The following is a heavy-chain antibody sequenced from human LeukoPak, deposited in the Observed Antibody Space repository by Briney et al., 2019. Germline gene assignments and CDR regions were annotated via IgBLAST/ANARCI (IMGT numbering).Heavy chain of an antibody. Sequence: PSETLSFTCTVSGGSISSYYWSWIRQPPGKGLEWIGYIYYSGSTNYNPSLKSRVTISVDTSKNQFSLKLSSVTAADTAVYYCARRGYGSGSFNRYYFDYWGQGTLVTVSS. V-gene: IGHV4-59*08. D-gene: IGHD3-10*01. CDR3: ARRGYGSGSFNRYYFDY. CDR1: GGSISSYY. J-gene: IGHJ4*02. CDR2: IYYSGST.